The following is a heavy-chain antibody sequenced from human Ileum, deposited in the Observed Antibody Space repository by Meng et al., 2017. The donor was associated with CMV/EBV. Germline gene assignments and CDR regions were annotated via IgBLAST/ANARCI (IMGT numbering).Heavy chain of an antibody. CDR1: GFTYSNFW. D-gene: IGHD2-15*01. Sequence: GGSLRLSCAVSGFTYSNFWMSWVRQSPGMGLEWVANIKQDGSATYYADSVKGRFTISRDNAKNSLYLQMDNLRADDTAVYYCVREDIVVFDYWGQGTLVTVSS. CDR2: IKQDGSAT. CDR3: VREDIVVFDY. V-gene: IGHV3-7*01. J-gene: IGHJ4*02.